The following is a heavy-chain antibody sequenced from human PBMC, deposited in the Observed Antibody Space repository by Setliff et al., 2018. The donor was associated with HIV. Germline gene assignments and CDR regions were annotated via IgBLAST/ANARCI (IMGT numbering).Heavy chain of an antibody. CDR1: GFTFSNAW. Sequence: GGSLRLSCAASGFTFSNAWMSWVGQAPGKGLEWVGRIKSKTDGGTTDYGAPVKGRFPISRDDSKDTVYLQMNSLKTEDTAVYYCTTDTLIFGVVINGRYFDYWGQGTLVTVSS. CDR3: TTDTLIFGVVINGRYFDY. CDR2: IKSKTDGGTT. D-gene: IGHD3-3*01. V-gene: IGHV3-15*01. J-gene: IGHJ4*02.